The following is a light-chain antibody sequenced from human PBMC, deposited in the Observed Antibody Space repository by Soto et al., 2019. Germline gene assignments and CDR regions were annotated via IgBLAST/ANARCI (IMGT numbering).Light chain of an antibody. CDR3: CSYASSSTT. Sequence: QSVRPHPASVSGSHGKSITTSCTGTSRDAGRYILVSWYQQHPGKAPKLMTYESSKRPSGVSNRFSGSKSGNTASLTISGLQAEDEADYYCCSYASSSTTFGGGTKVTVL. CDR2: ESS. CDR1: SRDAGRYIL. J-gene: IGLJ3*02. V-gene: IGLV2-23*01.